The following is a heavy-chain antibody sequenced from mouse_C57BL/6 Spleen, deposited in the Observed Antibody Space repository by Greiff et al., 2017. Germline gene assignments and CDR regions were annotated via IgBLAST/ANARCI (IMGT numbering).Heavy chain of an antibody. V-gene: IGHV1-62-2*01. Sequence: QVQLQQSGAELVKPGASVKLSCTASGYTFTEYTIHWVKQRSGQGLEWIGWFYPGSGSIKYNEKFKDKATLTADKSSSTVYMELSRLTSEDSAVYFCARHENDGSSYWWYFDVWGTGTTVTVSS. D-gene: IGHD1-1*01. CDR1: GYTFTEYT. CDR3: ARHENDGSSYWWYFDV. J-gene: IGHJ1*03. CDR2: FYPGSGSI.